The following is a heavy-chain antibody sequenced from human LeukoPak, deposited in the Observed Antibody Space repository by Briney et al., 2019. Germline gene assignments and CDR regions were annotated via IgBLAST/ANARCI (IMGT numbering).Heavy chain of an antibody. V-gene: IGHV4-59*01. D-gene: IGHD3-22*01. J-gene: IGHJ4*02. CDR2: IYYSGST. CDR1: GGSIGSYY. CDR3: ARSDSSGYYFPYYFDY. Sequence: SETLSLTCTVSGGSIGSYYWSWIRQPPGKGLEWIGYIYYSGSTNYNPSLKSRVTISVDTSKNQFSLKLSSVTAADTAVYYCARSDSSGYYFPYYFDYWGQGTLVTVSS.